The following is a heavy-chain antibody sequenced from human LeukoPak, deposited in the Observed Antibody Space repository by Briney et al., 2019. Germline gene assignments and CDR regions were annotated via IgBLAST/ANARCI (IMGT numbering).Heavy chain of an antibody. Sequence: GGSLRLSCAASGFTFSSYSMNWVRQAPGKGLEWVSCISSSSSYIYYADSVKGRFTISRDNAKNSLYLQMNSLRAEDTAVYYCARRSRYYVYVWGRSRRGYWGQGTLVTVSS. D-gene: IGHD3-16*01. CDR1: GFTFSSYS. V-gene: IGHV3-21*01. CDR3: ARRSRYYVYVWGRSRRGY. J-gene: IGHJ4*02. CDR2: ISSSSSYI.